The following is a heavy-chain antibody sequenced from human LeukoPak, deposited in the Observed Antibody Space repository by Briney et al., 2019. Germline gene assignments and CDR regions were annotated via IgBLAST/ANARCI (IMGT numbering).Heavy chain of an antibody. CDR3: AKENIGTMVRGVSYFDY. D-gene: IGHD3-10*01. J-gene: IGHJ4*02. CDR2: ISGSGGST. Sequence: GGSLRLSCAASGFTFSNYAMSWVRQAPGKGLEWVSAISGSGGSTYYADSVKGRFTISRDNSKNTLYLQMNSLRAEDTAVYYCAKENIGTMVRGVSYFDYWGQGTLVTVSS. CDR1: GFTFSNYA. V-gene: IGHV3-23*01.